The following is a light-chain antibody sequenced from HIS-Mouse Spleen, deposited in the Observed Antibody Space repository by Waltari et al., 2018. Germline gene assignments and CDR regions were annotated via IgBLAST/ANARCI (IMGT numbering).Light chain of an antibody. CDR2: WAS. CDR3: QQYYSTPLT. Sequence: DIVMTQSPDSLAVSLGERATINCKSSQSVLYSSNNKNYLAWYQQKPGQPPKRLIYWASTRESGIPDRFSGSGSGTDFTLTISSLQAEDVAVYYCQQYYSTPLTFCGGTKVEIK. V-gene: IGKV4-1*01. CDR1: QSVLYSSNNKNY. J-gene: IGKJ4*01.